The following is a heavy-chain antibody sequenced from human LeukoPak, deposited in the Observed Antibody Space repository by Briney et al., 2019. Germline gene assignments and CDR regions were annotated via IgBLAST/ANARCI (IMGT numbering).Heavy chain of an antibody. D-gene: IGHD6-25*01. Sequence: SSVKVSCKASGYTFTSYGISWVRQAPGQGLEWMGWISAYNGNTNYAQKLQGRVTMTTDTSTSTAYMELRSLRSDDTAVYYCAREPRPSGGLYYFDYWGQGTLVTVSS. V-gene: IGHV1-18*01. CDR2: ISAYNGNT. J-gene: IGHJ4*02. CDR1: GYTFTSYG. CDR3: AREPRPSGGLYYFDY.